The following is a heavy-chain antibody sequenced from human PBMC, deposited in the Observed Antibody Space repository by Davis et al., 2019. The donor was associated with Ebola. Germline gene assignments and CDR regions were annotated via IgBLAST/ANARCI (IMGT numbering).Heavy chain of an antibody. CDR2: ISSSSSYT. CDR1: GFTFSDYY. Sequence: GESLKISCAASGFTFSDYYMSWIRQAPGKGLKWVSYISSSSSYTNYADSVKGRFTISRDNAKNSLYLQMNSLRAEDTAVYYCARVGSSEGGLDYWGQGTLVTVSS. J-gene: IGHJ4*02. D-gene: IGHD6-6*01. V-gene: IGHV3-11*06. CDR3: ARVGSSEGGLDY.